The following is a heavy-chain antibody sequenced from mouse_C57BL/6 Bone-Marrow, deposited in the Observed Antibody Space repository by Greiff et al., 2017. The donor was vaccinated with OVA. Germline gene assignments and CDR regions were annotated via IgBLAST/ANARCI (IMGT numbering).Heavy chain of an antibody. J-gene: IGHJ2*01. Sequence: QVQLQQPGAEPVKPGASVKLSCKASGYTFTSYWMHWVKQRPGQGLEWIGMIHPNSGSTNYNEKFKSKATLTVDKSSSTAYMQLSSLTSEDSAVYYCAREDNSCTPYSFDYWGQGTTLTVSS. CDR3: AREDNSCTPYSFDY. V-gene: IGHV1-64*01. D-gene: IGHD1-3*01. CDR2: IHPNSGST. CDR1: GYTFTSYW.